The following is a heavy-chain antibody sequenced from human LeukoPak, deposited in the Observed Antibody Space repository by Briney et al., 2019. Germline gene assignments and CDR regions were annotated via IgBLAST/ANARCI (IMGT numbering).Heavy chain of an antibody. CDR2: ISSSLDSSM. J-gene: IGHJ6*03. CDR1: GFTFNVYS. Sequence: GGSLRLSCAASGFTFNVYSMNWVRQAPGKGLEWVSFISSSLDSSMYYADSVKGRFTISRDNAKNSLYLQMNSLRAEDTAVYYCARDLLLGYSSSWYPVVGGNYMDVWGKGTTVTISS. V-gene: IGHV3-48*04. D-gene: IGHD6-13*01. CDR3: ARDLLLGYSSSWYPVVGGNYMDV.